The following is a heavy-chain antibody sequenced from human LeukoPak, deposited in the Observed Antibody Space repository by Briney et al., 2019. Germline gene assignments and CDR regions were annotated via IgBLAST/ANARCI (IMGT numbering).Heavy chain of an antibody. D-gene: IGHD6-19*01. CDR1: GFTFSDYY. CDR2: ISSSSSYI. J-gene: IGHJ4*02. Sequence: GGSLRLSCAASGFTFSDYYMSWVRQAPGKGLEWVSSISSSSSYIYYADSVKGRFTISRDNAKNSLYLQMNSLRAEDTAAYYCARDGGYSSGWYYFDYWGQGTLVTVSS. V-gene: IGHV3-21*01. CDR3: ARDGGYSSGWYYFDY.